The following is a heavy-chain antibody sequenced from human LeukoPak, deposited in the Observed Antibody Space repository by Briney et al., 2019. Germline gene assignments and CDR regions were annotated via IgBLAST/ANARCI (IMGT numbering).Heavy chain of an antibody. D-gene: IGHD6-19*01. CDR1: GFTFSSYG. Sequence: GRSLRLSCAASGFTFSSYGMHWVRQAPGKGLEWVAVISYDGSNKYYADSVKGRFTISRDNSKNTLYLQMNSLRAEDTAVYYCAKMWSAYSSGRYYFDYWGQGTLVTVSS. V-gene: IGHV3-30*18. CDR3: AKMWSAYSSGRYYFDY. J-gene: IGHJ4*02. CDR2: ISYDGSNK.